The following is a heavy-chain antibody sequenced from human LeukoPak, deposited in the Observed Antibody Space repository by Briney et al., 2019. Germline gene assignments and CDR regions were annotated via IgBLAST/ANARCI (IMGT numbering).Heavy chain of an antibody. CDR1: GFTFNSYA. CDR3: AKNGRGYSSDYFDY. V-gene: IGHV3-23*01. CDR2: ISGSGGTT. J-gene: IGHJ4*02. Sequence: PGGSLRLTCAAYGFTFNSYAMSWLRQAPGKGLEWVSAISGSGGTTYYADSVKGRFTISRDNSKNTLYLQMNTLRAGDTAVYSCAKNGRGYSSDYFDYWGQGTLVTVSS. D-gene: IGHD5-18*01.